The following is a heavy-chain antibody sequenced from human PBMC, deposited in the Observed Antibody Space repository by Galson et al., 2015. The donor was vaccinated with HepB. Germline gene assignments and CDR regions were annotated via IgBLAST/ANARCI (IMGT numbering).Heavy chain of an antibody. J-gene: IGHJ4*02. D-gene: IGHD1-26*01. CDR3: TRIALSGSYWYFDY. CDR2: ISTTSDNK. Sequence: SLRLSCAASGFTFSSYTMNWVRQAPGKGLEWISYISTTSDNKFSADSVKGRFIISRDNAKKLLYLQMNSLRAEDTAVYYCTRIALSGSYWYFDYWGQGSLVTVSS. V-gene: IGHV3-48*01. CDR1: GFTFSSYT.